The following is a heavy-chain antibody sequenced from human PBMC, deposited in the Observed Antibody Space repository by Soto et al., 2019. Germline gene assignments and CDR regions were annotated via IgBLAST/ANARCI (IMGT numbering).Heavy chain of an antibody. CDR2: IYYSGST. V-gene: IGHV4-59*08. J-gene: IGHJ4*02. Sequence: TSETLSLTCIVSGGSISNYYWNWIRQPPGKGLEWIGYIYYSGSTNYNPSLTSRVTISVDTSKNQFSLKLSSVTAADTAVYYCARHRYSYGVYYFDYWGQGTLVTVSS. CDR1: GGSISNYY. D-gene: IGHD5-18*01. CDR3: ARHRYSYGVYYFDY.